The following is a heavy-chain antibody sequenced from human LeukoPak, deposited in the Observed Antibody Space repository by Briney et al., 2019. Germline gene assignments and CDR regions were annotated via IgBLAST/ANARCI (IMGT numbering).Heavy chain of an antibody. CDR2: ISGSGGST. D-gene: IGHD6-13*01. CDR1: GFTFSTYS. Sequence: GGSLRLSCAASGFTFSTYSMNWVRQAPGKGLEWVSAISGSGGSTYYADSVKGRFTISRDNSKNTLYLQMNSLRAEDTAVYYCAKGMYSSTWNGNAFDIWGQGTMVTVSS. V-gene: IGHV3-23*01. J-gene: IGHJ3*02. CDR3: AKGMYSSTWNGNAFDI.